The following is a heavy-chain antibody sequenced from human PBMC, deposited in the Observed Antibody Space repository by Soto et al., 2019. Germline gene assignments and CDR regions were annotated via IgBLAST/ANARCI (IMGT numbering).Heavy chain of an antibody. Sequence: QVQLVESGGGVVQPERSLRLSCAASGFTFSSYAMHWVRQAPGKGLEWVAVISYDGSNKYYADSVKGRFTISRDNSKNTLYLQMNSLRAEDTAVYYCARDALGYCISTSCYLPDYWGQGTLVTVSS. CDR3: ARDALGYCISTSCYLPDY. CDR1: GFTFSSYA. CDR2: ISYDGSNK. V-gene: IGHV3-30-3*01. D-gene: IGHD2-2*01. J-gene: IGHJ4*02.